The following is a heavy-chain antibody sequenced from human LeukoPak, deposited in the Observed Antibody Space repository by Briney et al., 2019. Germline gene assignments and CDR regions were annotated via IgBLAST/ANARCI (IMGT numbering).Heavy chain of an antibody. D-gene: IGHD6-19*01. CDR3: ARGAGWYHY. V-gene: IGHV4-59*01. CDR2: IYFTGST. CDR1: GDSISNYY. Sequence: PSETLSPTCTVSGDSISNYYWSWLRQPPGKGLEWIGYIYFTGSTNYNPSLKTRVTISLDTSKNQFSLNLRSVTSADTAMYYCARGAGWYHYWGQGSLVTVSS. J-gene: IGHJ4*02.